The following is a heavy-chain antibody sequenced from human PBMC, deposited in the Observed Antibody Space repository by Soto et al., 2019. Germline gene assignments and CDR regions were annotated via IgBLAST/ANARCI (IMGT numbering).Heavy chain of an antibody. CDR3: ARPRDCSSTSCYANFEY. CDR1: GGSISSSSYY. J-gene: IGHJ4*02. D-gene: IGHD2-2*01. V-gene: IGHV4-39*01. Sequence: SETLSLTCTVSGGSISSSSYYWGWIRQPPGEGLEWIGSIYYSGSTRYNPSLKSRVTISVDTSKNQFSLNLRSVTAADTAVYYCARPRDCSSTSCYANFEYWGQGTLVTVSS. CDR2: IYYSGST.